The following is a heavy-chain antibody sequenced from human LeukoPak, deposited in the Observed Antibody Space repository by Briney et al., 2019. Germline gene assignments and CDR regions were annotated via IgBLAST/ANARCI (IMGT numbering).Heavy chain of an antibody. V-gene: IGHV3-74*01. CDR2: INSDGSSR. D-gene: IGHD5-18*01. J-gene: IGHJ4*02. CDR1: GFTFSSYW. Sequence: PGGSLRLSCAASGFTFSSYWMHWVRQAPGKGLVWVSLINSDGSSRNYADSVKGRFTISRDNAKNSLYLQMNSLRAEDTAVYYCARRGIQLWPHDDYWGQGTLVTVSS. CDR3: ARRGIQLWPHDDY.